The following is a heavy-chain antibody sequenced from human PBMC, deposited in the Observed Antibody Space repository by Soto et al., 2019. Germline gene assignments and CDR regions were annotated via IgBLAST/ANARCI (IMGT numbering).Heavy chain of an antibody. D-gene: IGHD1-26*01. V-gene: IGHV4-30-4*01. CDR1: GGSISSGDYY. Sequence: SETLSLTCTVSGGSISSGDYYWSWIRQPPGKGLEWIGYIYNSGSTHYNPSLKSRVTMSEDTSKNQISLKLSSVTAADTAVYYCARVRAVGATTIDHWGQGTLVTVSS. CDR2: IYNSGST. J-gene: IGHJ4*02. CDR3: ARVRAVGATTIDH.